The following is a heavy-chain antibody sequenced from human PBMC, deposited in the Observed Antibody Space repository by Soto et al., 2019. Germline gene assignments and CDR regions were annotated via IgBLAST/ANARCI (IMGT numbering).Heavy chain of an antibody. CDR1: GYSFESDW. D-gene: IGHD3-22*01. CDR3: STNHRDDISGRWMDL. V-gene: IGHV5-51*01. CDR2: IYPGDSDI. J-gene: IGHJ5*02. Sequence: GESLKISCKGSGYSFESDWIAWVRQMPGKGLEWMGIIYPGDSDISYSPSFQGQVTFSVDKSISTVYLQWGSLKASDTAMYYCSTNHRDDISGRWMDLWGQGTLVTVSS.